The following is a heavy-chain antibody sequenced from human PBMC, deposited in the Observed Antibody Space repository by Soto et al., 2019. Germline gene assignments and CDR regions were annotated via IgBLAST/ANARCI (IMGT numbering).Heavy chain of an antibody. CDR2: INGGDGDM. J-gene: IGHJ5*01. Sequence: ASVKVSCKASGYSFIKYTIHWVRQAPGQRLEWMGWINGGDGDMKFSQKFQGRVTMTRDTTASTTYMELSSLGSEDTALYYCASARAIAVGGLTWFDSWGQGTLVTVSS. CDR1: GYSFIKYT. CDR3: ASARAIAVGGLTWFDS. D-gene: IGHD6-13*01. V-gene: IGHV1-3*01.